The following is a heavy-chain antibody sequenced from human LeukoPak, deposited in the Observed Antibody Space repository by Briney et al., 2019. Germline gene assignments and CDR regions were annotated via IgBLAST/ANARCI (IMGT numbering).Heavy chain of an antibody. Sequence: SSETLSLTCAVSGYSISSGYYWGWIRQPPGKGLEWIGSIYHSGSTYYNPSLKSLVTISVDTSKNLFSLKLSSVTAADTAVDYGARYARYCSGGSYYSGFDYWGQGTLVTVSS. CDR1: GYSISSGYY. D-gene: IGHD2-15*01. CDR3: ARYARYCSGGSYYSGFDY. CDR2: IYHSGST. V-gene: IGHV4-38-2*01. J-gene: IGHJ4*02.